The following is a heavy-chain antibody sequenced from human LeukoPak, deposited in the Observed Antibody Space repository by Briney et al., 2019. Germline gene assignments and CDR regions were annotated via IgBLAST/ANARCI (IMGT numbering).Heavy chain of an antibody. D-gene: IGHD2/OR15-2a*01. V-gene: IGHV3-74*03. Sequence: GGSLRLSCAASESTFSKFWMHWVRQAPGKGLVWVSGINRDGSTTTYADSVKGRFTVSRDNAKNTLYLQMNSLRAEDTAVYYCARGNYYGMDVWGQGTTVSVSS. CDR3: ARGNYYGMDV. CDR2: INRDGSTT. CDR1: ESTFSKFW. J-gene: IGHJ6*02.